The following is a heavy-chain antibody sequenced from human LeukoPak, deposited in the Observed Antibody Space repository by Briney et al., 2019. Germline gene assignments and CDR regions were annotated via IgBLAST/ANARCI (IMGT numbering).Heavy chain of an antibody. D-gene: IGHD6-19*01. Sequence: ASVKVSCKASGYTFTSYGISWVRQAPGQGLEWMGWINAYNGNTNYAQKLQGRVTMTTDTSTSTAYMELRSLRSDDTAVYYCARVRYFSGWDNYYSYYYMAVWGRGTTVTVSS. CDR2: INAYNGNT. CDR1: GYTFTSYG. CDR3: ARVRYFSGWDNYYSYYYMAV. J-gene: IGHJ6*03. V-gene: IGHV1-18*01.